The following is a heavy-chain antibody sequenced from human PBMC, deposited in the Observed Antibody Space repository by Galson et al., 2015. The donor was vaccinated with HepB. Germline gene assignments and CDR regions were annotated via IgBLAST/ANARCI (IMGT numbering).Heavy chain of an antibody. V-gene: IGHV3-33*08. J-gene: IGHJ1*01. CDR3: ARGVYYGSLWFQH. CDR1: GFTFSSYG. CDR2: IWYDGSNK. D-gene: IGHD3-10*01. Sequence: SLRLSCAASGFTFSSYGMHWVRQAPGKGLEWVAVIWYDGSNKYYADSEKGRFTISRDNSKNTLYLQMNSLRAEDTAVYYCARGVYYGSLWFQHWGQGTLVTVSS.